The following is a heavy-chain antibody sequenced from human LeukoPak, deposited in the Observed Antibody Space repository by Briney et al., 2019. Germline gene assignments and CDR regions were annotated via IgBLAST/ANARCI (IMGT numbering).Heavy chain of an antibody. CDR2: IYSGGST. CDR1: GFTVSSNY. J-gene: IGHJ4*02. V-gene: IGHV3-53*01. D-gene: IGHD3-3*01. CDR3: AKDTEYILRFLEWLPPYFDY. Sequence: GGSLRLSCAASGFTVSSNYMSWVRQAPGKGLEWVSVIYSGGSTYYADSVKGRFTISRDNSKNTLYLQMNSLRAEDTAVYYCAKDTEYILRFLEWLPPYFDYWGQGTLVTVSS.